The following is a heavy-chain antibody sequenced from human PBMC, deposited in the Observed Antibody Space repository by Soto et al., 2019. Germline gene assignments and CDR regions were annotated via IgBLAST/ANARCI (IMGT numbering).Heavy chain of an antibody. CDR2: IRSSSSNM. V-gene: IGHV3-11*04. CDR3: AGWGPWWYRGSGTYFLV. J-gene: IGHJ4*02. CDR1: GFTFSGYY. Sequence: PGGSLRLSCAASGFTFSGYYMSWIRQAPGKGLEWISYIRSSSSNMYYADSVKGRFTISGDNANNSLYLQMNSLRAEDSAMYYCAGWGPWWYRGSGTYFLVWGQGALVTVSS. D-gene: IGHD3-10*01.